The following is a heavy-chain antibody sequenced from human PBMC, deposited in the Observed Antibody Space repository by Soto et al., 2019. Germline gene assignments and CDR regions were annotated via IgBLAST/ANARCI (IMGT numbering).Heavy chain of an antibody. D-gene: IGHD7-27*01. CDR2: IWYDGSNK. V-gene: IGHV3-33*01. Sequence: GGSLRLSCAASGFTFSSYGMHWVRQAPGKGLEWVAVIWYDGSNKYYADSVKGRFTISRDNSKNTLYLQMNSLRAEDTAVYYCARDRGWGSPLGKGSTYGMDVWGQGTTVTVSS. J-gene: IGHJ6*02. CDR1: GFTFSSYG. CDR3: ARDRGWGSPLGKGSTYGMDV.